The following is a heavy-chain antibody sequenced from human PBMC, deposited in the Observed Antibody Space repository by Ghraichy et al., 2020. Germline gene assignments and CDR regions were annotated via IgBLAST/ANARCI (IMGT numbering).Heavy chain of an antibody. CDR3: ANWSGYYTNFNWFDP. J-gene: IGHJ5*02. D-gene: IGHD3-3*01. V-gene: IGHV3-23*01. CDR2: ISGSGGST. Sequence: GGSLRLSCAASGFTFSSYAMSWVRQAPGKGLEWVSAISGSGGSTYYADSVKGRFTIYRDNSQNTLYLQMNSLRAEDTAVYYCANWSGYYTNFNWFDPWGQGTLVTVSS. CDR1: GFTFSSYA.